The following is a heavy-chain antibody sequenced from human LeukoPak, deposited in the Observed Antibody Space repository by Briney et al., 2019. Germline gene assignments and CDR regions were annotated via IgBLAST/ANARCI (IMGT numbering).Heavy chain of an antibody. V-gene: IGHV1-2*02. CDR3: ARDERGGNWALDY. D-gene: IGHD4-23*01. CDR1: GYTFTGYY. Sequence: ASVKVSCKASGYTFTGYYIHWVRQAPGQGLQWMGWINPNNGGTNYAQKFQGRVTMTWDASISTAYMELSSLRSDDTAVYSSARDERGGNWALDYWGQGTLVTVSS. CDR2: INPNNGGT. J-gene: IGHJ4*02.